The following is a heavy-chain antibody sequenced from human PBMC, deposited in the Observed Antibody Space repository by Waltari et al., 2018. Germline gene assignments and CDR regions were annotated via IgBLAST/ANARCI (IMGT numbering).Heavy chain of an antibody. Sequence: QVQLQESGPGLVKPSATLSLTCTVSGGSISSYYWSWIRQPPGKGLEWIGYIYYSGGTKYNPTLKRRITISVDTAKNQFSLKLSSVTAADTAVYYCARGTLFNYDFWSGYYTSTYFDYWGQGTLVTVSS. CDR1: GGSISSYY. CDR2: IYYSGGT. V-gene: IGHV4-59*01. D-gene: IGHD3-3*01. CDR3: ARGTLFNYDFWSGYYTSTYFDY. J-gene: IGHJ4*02.